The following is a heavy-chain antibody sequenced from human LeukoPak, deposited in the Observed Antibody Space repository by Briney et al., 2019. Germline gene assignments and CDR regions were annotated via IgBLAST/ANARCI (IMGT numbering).Heavy chain of an antibody. Sequence: PPETLSLPCTVSGGSICSISYYCGWVSQPPGKGLGWNGSIYYSGSTYYNPSLKSRVTISVDTSKNEFSLKLSSVTAADTAVYYCARVAIAAAGNFDYWGQGTLVTVSS. D-gene: IGHD6-13*01. V-gene: IGHV4-39*07. CDR2: IYYSGST. J-gene: IGHJ4*02. CDR1: GGSICSISYY. CDR3: ARVAIAAAGNFDY.